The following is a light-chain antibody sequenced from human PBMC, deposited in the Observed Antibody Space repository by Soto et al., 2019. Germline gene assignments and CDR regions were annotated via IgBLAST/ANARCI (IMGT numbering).Light chain of an antibody. Sequence: DFELIQPPLASPVTFVQATSSSFISSQIRVHSDGNTYLSWLQQRPGQPPRLLIYKVSNRFSAVPDRFSGSGAGTDFTLKIARVEAEDVGVYYCMQRLQPWTFGQGTKVDIK. CDR1: QIRVHSDGNTY. CDR2: KVS. V-gene: IGKV2-24*01. CDR3: MQRLQPWT. J-gene: IGKJ1*01.